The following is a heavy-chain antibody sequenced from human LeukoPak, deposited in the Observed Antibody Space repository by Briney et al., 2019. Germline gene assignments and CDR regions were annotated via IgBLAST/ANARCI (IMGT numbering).Heavy chain of an antibody. D-gene: IGHD2-21*02. Sequence: ASVKVSCRASGYSFADYYMHWVRQAPGQGLEWMGWINPNSGGTNYAQKFQGRVTMTRDTSISTAYMELSRLRSDDTAVYYCAREAYCGGDCYPDYWGQGTLVTVSS. V-gene: IGHV1-2*02. J-gene: IGHJ4*02. CDR1: GYSFADYY. CDR3: AREAYCGGDCYPDY. CDR2: INPNSGGT.